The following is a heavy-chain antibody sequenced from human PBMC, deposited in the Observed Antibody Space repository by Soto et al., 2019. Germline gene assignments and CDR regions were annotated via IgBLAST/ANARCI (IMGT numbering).Heavy chain of an antibody. Sequence: GGSLRLSCAASGFTSSNYWMHWVRQAPGKGLVWVSRIKSDGSSTSYADSVKGRFTISRDNAKNTLDLQMHGLRAEDMAVYYCARSVRPASFPYYYYAMVVWGQWT. D-gene: IGHD6-6*01. V-gene: IGHV3-74*01. CDR1: GFTSSNYW. CDR2: IKSDGSST. J-gene: IGHJ6*01. CDR3: ARSVRPASFPYYYYAMVV.